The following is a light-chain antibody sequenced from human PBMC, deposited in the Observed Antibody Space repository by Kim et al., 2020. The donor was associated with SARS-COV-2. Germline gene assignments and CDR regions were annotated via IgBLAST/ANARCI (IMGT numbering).Light chain of an antibody. CDR2: RDN. J-gene: IGLJ1*01. CDR1: KLGDKY. Sequence: VSPGQTASITCSGDKLGDKYASWYQQKPGQSPVVIIFRDNRRPSGIPERFSGSNSGNTATLTISGTQAMDEADYYCQAWDSSIYVFGTGTKVTVL. CDR3: QAWDSSIYV. V-gene: IGLV3-1*01.